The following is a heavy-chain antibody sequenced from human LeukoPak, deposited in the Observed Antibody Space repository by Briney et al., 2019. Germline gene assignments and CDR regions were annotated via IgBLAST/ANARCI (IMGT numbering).Heavy chain of an antibody. CDR3: ARADRYYYDKGNWFDP. CDR1: GYSISSGYY. V-gene: IGHV4-38-2*02. Sequence: PSETLSLTCTVSGYSISSGYYWGWIRQPPGKGLEWIGSIYHSGSTYYNPSLKSRVTISVDTSKNQFSLKLSSVTAADTAVYYCARADRYYYDKGNWFDPWGQGTLVTVSS. D-gene: IGHD3-22*01. CDR2: IYHSGST. J-gene: IGHJ5*02.